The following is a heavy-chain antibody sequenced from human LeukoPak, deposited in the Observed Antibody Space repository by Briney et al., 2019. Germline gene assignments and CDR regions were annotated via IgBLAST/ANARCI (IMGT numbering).Heavy chain of an antibody. V-gene: IGHV3-23*01. Sequence: PGRSLRLSCAASGFTFSSSGMHWVRQAPGKGLEWVSAISGSGGSTYYADSVKGRFTISRDNSKNTLYLQMNSLRAEDTAVYYCAKVSRYYDSSGPVDYWGQGTLVTVSS. CDR1: GFTFSSSG. CDR3: AKVSRYYDSSGPVDY. J-gene: IGHJ4*02. CDR2: ISGSGGST. D-gene: IGHD3-22*01.